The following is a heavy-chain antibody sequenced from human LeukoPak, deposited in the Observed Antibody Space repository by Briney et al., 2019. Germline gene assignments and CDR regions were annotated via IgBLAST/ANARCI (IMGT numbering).Heavy chain of an antibody. V-gene: IGHV3-53*05. J-gene: IGHJ4*02. CDR1: GFTVSSNY. CDR2: IYSGGST. Sequence: GGSLRLSCAASGFTVSSNYMSWVRQAPGKGLEWVSVIYSGGSTYYADSVKGRFTISRDNSMSKVFLQMNSLRPEDTAEYYCAKAGTAVVTRFFDYWGQGILVTVSS. D-gene: IGHD4-23*01. CDR3: AKAGTAVVTRFFDY.